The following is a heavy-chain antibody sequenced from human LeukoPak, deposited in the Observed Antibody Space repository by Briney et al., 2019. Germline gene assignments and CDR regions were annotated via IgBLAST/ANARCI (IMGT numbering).Heavy chain of an antibody. CDR2: ISNNGGYT. V-gene: IGHV3-23*01. D-gene: IGHD6-19*01. J-gene: IGHJ2*01. Sequence: GGSLRLSCAASGFTFSSSAMSWVRQAPGKGLEWVSAISNNGGYTYYADSVQGRFTISRDNSKSTLCLQMNSLRADDTAIYYCAKSMTLQWRGFFDLWGRGTHVTVSS. CDR1: GFTFSSSA. CDR3: AKSMTLQWRGFFDL.